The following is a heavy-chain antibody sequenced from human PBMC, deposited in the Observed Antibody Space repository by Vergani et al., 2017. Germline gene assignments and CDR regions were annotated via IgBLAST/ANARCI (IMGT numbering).Heavy chain of an antibody. Sequence: EVQLVESGGGLVKPGGSLRLSCAASGFTFSSYSMNWVRQAPGKGLEWVSSISSSSSYTNYADSVKGRFTISRDNAKNSLYLQMNSLRAKDTAVYYCARVAHYYFDYWGQGTLVTVSS. CDR3: ARVAHYYFDY. V-gene: IGHV3-21*04. J-gene: IGHJ4*02. CDR2: ISSSSSYT. CDR1: GFTFSSYS.